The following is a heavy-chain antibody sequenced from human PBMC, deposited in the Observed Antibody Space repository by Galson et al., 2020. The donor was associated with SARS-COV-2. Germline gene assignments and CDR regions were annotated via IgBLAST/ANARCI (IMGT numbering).Heavy chain of an antibody. D-gene: IGHD2-15*01. CDR3: ARVPRVVGNAIDY. CDR1: GFTFSSYS. CDR2: ISSSSNYI. Sequence: GESLKISCAASGFTFSSYSMNWVRQAPGKGLEWVSSISSSSNYIYYADSVKGRFTISRDNAKNSLYLQMNSLRAEDTAVYYCARVPRVVGNAIDYWGQGTLVTVSS. V-gene: IGHV3-21*01. J-gene: IGHJ4*02.